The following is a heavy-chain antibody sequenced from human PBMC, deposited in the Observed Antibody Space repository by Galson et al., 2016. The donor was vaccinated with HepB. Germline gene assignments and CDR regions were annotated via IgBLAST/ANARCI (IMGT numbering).Heavy chain of an antibody. V-gene: IGHV3-15*07. CDR2: IKSKVDGGAA. CDR1: GFTFSNVW. J-gene: IGHJ4*02. Sequence: SLRLSCAASGFTFSNVWMNWVRQAPGKGLEWVGRIKSKVDGGAADYAAPVKGRFTISGDDSKNTLYLRMTGLKTEDTAVYYCTTVLSTASMSGWYDWGFDSWGQGTLVTVSS. CDR3: TTVLSTASMSGWYDWGFDS. D-gene: IGHD6-19*01.